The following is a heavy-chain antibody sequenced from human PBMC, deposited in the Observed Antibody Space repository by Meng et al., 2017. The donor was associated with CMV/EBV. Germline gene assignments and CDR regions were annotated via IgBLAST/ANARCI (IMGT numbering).Heavy chain of an antibody. CDR2: VNSNNDAT. D-gene: IGHD6-19*01. CDR3: VRSSGWSLFDY. Sequence: GRLVQYGAGMKKPGSSVKVSCTTSGFTFSDYYIHWVRQAPGQGLEWMGWVNSNNDATNYARKFQGRVSMTRDTSISTAHMELSRLMSDDTAAYYCVRSSGWSLFDYWGQGTLVTVSS. V-gene: IGHV1-2*02. CDR1: GFTFSDYY. J-gene: IGHJ4*02.